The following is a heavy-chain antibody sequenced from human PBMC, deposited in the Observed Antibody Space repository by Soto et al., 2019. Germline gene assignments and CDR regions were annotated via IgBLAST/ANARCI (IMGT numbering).Heavy chain of an antibody. CDR1: GFTFSGSA. J-gene: IGHJ6*02. V-gene: IGHV3-73*02. Sequence: EVQLVESGGGLVQPGGSLKLSCAASGFTFSGSAMHWVRQASGKGLEWVGRIRSKANSYATAYAASVKGRFIISRDDSKNTAYLQMNSLKTEDTAVYYCHVAAAGLYYYYYGMDVWGQGTTVTVSS. D-gene: IGHD6-13*01. CDR3: HVAAAGLYYYYYGMDV. CDR2: IRSKANSYAT.